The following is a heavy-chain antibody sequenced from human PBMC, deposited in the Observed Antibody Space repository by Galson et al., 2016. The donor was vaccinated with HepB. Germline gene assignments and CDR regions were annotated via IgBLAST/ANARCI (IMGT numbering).Heavy chain of an antibody. CDR3: ASEGTGEDWAFYY. CDR2: VYRGDAT. D-gene: IGHD3/OR15-3a*01. CDR1: AFSANY. Sequence: SLRLSCAASAFSANYMAWARQAPGRGLEWVSVVYRGDATYYADSVKGRFTFSRDDSNNLYLQMNSLRAEDTAVYYCASEGTGEDWAFYYWGQGTLVTVSS. V-gene: IGHV3-53*01. J-gene: IGHJ4*02.